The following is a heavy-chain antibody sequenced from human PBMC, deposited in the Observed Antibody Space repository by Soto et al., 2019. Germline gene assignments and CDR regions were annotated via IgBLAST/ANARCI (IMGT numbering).Heavy chain of an antibody. CDR2: TGATGRTT. J-gene: IGHJ4*02. CDR3: ATVHNTSRPFDY. V-gene: IGHV3-23*01. CDR1: GFTFNIYA. Sequence: PGGSLRLSCAASGFTFNIYAMTWVRQAPGKGLEWVSTTGATGRTTYYSDSVKGRFTVSRDNSKSTLDLQMSNLRAEDTAVYYCATVHNTSRPFDYWGQGTLVTVSS. D-gene: IGHD1-20*01.